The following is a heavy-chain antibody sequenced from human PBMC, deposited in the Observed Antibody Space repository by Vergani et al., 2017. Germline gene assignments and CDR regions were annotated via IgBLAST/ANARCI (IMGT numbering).Heavy chain of an antibody. CDR1: GGSFSGYY. Sequence: QVQLQQWGAGLLKPSETLSLTCAVYGGSFSGYYWSWIRQPPGKGLEWIGEINHSGSTNYNPSLKSRVTISVDTSKNQFSLKLSSVTAADTAVYYCARRTGVTLLWNYYYYMDVWGKGTTVTVSS. CDR2: INHSGST. V-gene: IGHV4-34*01. D-gene: IGHD4-23*01. CDR3: ARRTGVTLLWNYYYYMDV. J-gene: IGHJ6*03.